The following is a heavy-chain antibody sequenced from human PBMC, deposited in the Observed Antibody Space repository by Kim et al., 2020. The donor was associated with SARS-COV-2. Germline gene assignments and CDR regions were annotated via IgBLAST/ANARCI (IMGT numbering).Heavy chain of an antibody. Sequence: NDAQKLQGRVTMTTDTSTSTDYMELRSLRSDDTAVYYCARPIRYFDWFFDYWGQGTLVTVSS. J-gene: IGHJ4*02. D-gene: IGHD3-9*01. V-gene: IGHV1-18*01. CDR3: ARPIRYFDWFFDY.